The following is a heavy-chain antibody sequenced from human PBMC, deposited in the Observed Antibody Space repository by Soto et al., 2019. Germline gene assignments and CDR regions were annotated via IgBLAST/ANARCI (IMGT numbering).Heavy chain of an antibody. V-gene: IGHV3-23*01. CDR1: GFTFSSFA. Sequence: LRLSCEGSGFTFSSFAMGWVRQAPGKGLEWLSSVSADGVSSFSADSVRGRFRVSRDNSKNTLFLQMRFLRVEDTAVYYCAKTRQAPVGTHFFDLWGQGTQVTVS. J-gene: IGHJ4*02. CDR2: VSADGVSS. CDR3: AKTRQAPVGTHFFDL.